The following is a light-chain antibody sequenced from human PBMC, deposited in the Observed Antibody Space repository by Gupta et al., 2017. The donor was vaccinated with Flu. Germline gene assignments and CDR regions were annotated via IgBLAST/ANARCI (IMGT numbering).Light chain of an antibody. V-gene: IGLV2-14*03. CDR1: SSDVGGFNY. Sequence: QSALTQPASVSGSPGQSITISCTGTSSDVGGFNYVSWYQQHPGKAPKLMIFDVTKRPAGVSARFSGSKSGNTASLTISGRQAEDEADYYCSSYSSSSPVVFGGGTKLTVL. J-gene: IGLJ2*01. CDR3: SSYSSSSPVV. CDR2: DVT.